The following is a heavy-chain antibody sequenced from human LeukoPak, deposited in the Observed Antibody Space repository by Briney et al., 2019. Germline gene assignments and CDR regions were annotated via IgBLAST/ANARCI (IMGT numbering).Heavy chain of an antibody. CDR2: IYTSGST. D-gene: IGHD3-10*01. V-gene: IGHV4-61*09. Sequence: SQTLSLTCTVSGGSVNSGSYYWNWIRQSAGKGLEWIGHIYTSGSTNCNPSLKSRVTTSLDTSKNQFSLELNSVTAADTAVYYCARSGADRGYYGSGSYYKIFDYWGQGTLVTVSS. CDR3: ARSGADRGYYGSGSYYKIFDY. J-gene: IGHJ4*02. CDR1: GGSVNSGSYY.